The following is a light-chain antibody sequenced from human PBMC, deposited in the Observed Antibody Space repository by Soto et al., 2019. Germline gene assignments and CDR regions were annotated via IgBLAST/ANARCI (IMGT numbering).Light chain of an antibody. CDR3: QKSNSFPLP. CDR2: AAS. CDR1: QGISSW. Sequence: DIQMTQSPSSVSASVGDRVTITCRASQGISSWLAWYQQKQGTAPKLLIYAASTLQSEVPSRLNGSGSGTDLPLAISSLQPVDFASYYCQKSNSFPLPLGQGTKVDSK. V-gene: IGKV1-12*01. J-gene: IGKJ1*01.